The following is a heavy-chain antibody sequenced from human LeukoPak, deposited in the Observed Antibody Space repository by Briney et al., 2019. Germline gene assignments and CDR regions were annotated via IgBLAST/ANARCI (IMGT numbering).Heavy chain of an antibody. CDR1: GYTFTGYY. J-gene: IGHJ3*02. Sequence: ASVKVSCKASGYTFTGYYMHWVRQAPGQGLEWMGWINPNSGGTNYAQKFQGWVTMTRDTSISTAYMELSRLRSDDTAVYYCARGYSSGWYGPPGAFDIWGQGTMVTVSS. V-gene: IGHV1-2*04. CDR2: INPNSGGT. CDR3: ARGYSSGWYGPPGAFDI. D-gene: IGHD6-19*01.